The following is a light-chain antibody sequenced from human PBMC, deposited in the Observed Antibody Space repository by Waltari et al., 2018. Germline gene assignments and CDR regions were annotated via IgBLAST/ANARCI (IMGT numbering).Light chain of an antibody. J-gene: IGLJ3*02. V-gene: IGLV2-11*02. CDR1: GGEGGELNS. Sequence: QSALTQPRSVSGSPGQSVTISCAGTGGEGGELNSVSWYQRHPGKAPTLLLFDVSNRPSGVPDRFSGSKSGTSASLTVSGLQAEDEADYYCCSYAGIWVFGGGTKLTVL. CDR3: CSYAGIWV. CDR2: DVS.